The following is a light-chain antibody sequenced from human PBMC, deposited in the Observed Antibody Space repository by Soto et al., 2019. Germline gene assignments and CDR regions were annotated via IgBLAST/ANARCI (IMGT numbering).Light chain of an antibody. Sequence: QSVLTQPASVSGPPGQSITISCTGTSSDVGGYNYVSWYQQHPGKAPKLMIYDVSNRPSGVSNRFSGSKSGNTASLTISGLQAEDEADYYCSSYTSSSTSLYVFGTGTKVTVL. V-gene: IGLV2-14*01. CDR2: DVS. CDR1: SSDVGGYNY. CDR3: SSYTSSSTSLYV. J-gene: IGLJ1*01.